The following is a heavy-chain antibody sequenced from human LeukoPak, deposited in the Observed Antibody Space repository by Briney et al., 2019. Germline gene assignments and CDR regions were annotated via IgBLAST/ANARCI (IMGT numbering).Heavy chain of an antibody. V-gene: IGHV3-48*03. Sequence: PGGSLRLSCAASGFTFSSYEMNWVRQAPGKGLEWVSYISSSGSTIYYAESVKGRFTISRDNAKKSLYLQMNSLRAEDTAVYYCAGGHSSGYYPIDYWGQGTLVTVSS. CDR2: ISSSGSTI. CDR3: AGGHSSGYYPIDY. D-gene: IGHD3-22*01. CDR1: GFTFSSYE. J-gene: IGHJ4*02.